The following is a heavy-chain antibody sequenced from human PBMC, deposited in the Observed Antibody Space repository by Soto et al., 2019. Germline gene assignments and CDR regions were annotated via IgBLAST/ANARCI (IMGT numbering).Heavy chain of an antibody. CDR1: GFTFSSYA. D-gene: IGHD3-3*02. CDR2: ISGSGGST. Sequence: EVQLLESGGGLVQPGGSLSLSCAASGFTFSSYAMSWVRQAPGKGLEWVSGISGSGGSTYYADSVKGRFTISRDNSKNTLYLQMNSLRAEDTAVYYCAKVIFGVVRPYYFDYWGQGPLVTVSS. CDR3: AKVIFGVVRPYYFDY. V-gene: IGHV3-23*01. J-gene: IGHJ4*02.